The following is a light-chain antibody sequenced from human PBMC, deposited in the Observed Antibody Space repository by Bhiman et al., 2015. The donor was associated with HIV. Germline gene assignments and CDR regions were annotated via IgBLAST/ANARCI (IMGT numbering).Light chain of an antibody. CDR3: QAWDDRPV. Sequence: SYELTQPPSVSVSPGQTASITCSGDKLGDKYACWYQQKPGQSPVLVLYQGVKRPSGIPERFFGSNSGNTATLTIIETQAVDEADYYCQAWDDRPVFGGGTKLTVL. J-gene: IGLJ2*01. V-gene: IGLV3-1*01. CDR1: KLGDKY. CDR2: QGV.